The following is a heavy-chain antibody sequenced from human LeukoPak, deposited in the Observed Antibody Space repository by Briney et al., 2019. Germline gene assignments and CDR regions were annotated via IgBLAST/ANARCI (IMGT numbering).Heavy chain of an antibody. CDR1: GYTFTGYY. Sequence: GASVKVSCKASGYTFTGYYMHWVRQAPGQGLEWMGRINPNSGGTNYEQKFQGRVTMNRDTSISTAYVELSRLRSDDTAVYYCARGLVGATGWFDPWGQGTLVTVSS. J-gene: IGHJ5*02. D-gene: IGHD1-26*01. CDR3: ARGLVGATGWFDP. V-gene: IGHV1-2*06. CDR2: INPNSGGT.